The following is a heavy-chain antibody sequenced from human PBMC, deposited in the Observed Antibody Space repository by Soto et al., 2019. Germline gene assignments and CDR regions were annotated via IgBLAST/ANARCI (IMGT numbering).Heavy chain of an antibody. D-gene: IGHD3-22*01. CDR1: GGTFSSYA. CDR2: IIPIFGTA. CDR3: ARESWTDSSGHSFDY. V-gene: IGHV1-69*06. J-gene: IGHJ4*02. Sequence: SVKVSCKASGGTFSSYAISWVRQAPGQGLEWMGGIIPIFGTANYAQKFQGRVTITADKSTSTAYMEPSSLRSEDTAVYYCARESWTDSSGHSFDYWGQGTLVTVSS.